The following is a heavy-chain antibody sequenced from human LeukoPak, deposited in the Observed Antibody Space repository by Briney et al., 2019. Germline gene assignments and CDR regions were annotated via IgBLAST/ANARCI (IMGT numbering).Heavy chain of an antibody. CDR2: ISASGSAT. CDR1: GFIFSNHG. Sequence: GGSLRLSCAASGFIFSNHGMNWVRQAPGKGLEWVAAISASGSATSYADSVRGRFTISRDNSKSTTYLQMNRLRAEDTAVFYCAKDLSLRDFWSGYFDYWGQGIPVTVSS. D-gene: IGHD3-3*01. V-gene: IGHV3-23*01. CDR3: AKDLSLRDFWSGYFDY. J-gene: IGHJ4*02.